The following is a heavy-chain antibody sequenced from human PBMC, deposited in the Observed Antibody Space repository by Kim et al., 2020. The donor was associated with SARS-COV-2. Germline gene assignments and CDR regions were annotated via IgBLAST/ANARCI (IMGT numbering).Heavy chain of an antibody. J-gene: IGHJ4*02. CDR2: VSGSGGST. Sequence: GGSLRLSCAASGFTFSSYAMSWVRQAPGKGPEWVSLVSGSGGSTYHADSVKGRFAISRDNSKKTLYLQMNSLRAEDKALYYCAKGERNNWSFFDYWGQGTLVTVSS. CDR1: GFTFSSYA. D-gene: IGHD1-1*01. CDR3: AKGERNNWSFFDY. V-gene: IGHV3-23*01.